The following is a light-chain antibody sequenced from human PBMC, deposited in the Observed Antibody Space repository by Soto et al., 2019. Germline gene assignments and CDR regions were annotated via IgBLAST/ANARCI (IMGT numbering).Light chain of an antibody. J-gene: IGKJ4*01. CDR2: GAS. Sequence: EIVLTQSPGTLSLSPGERGTLSCRASQSVSRNDLAWYQQKPGQAPRLLIFGASSRATGIPDRFSGSGSGTDFTLTISRLEPEDFAVYYCQQYATSPVTFGGGTKVEIK. CDR3: QQYATSPVT. V-gene: IGKV3-20*01. CDR1: QSVSRND.